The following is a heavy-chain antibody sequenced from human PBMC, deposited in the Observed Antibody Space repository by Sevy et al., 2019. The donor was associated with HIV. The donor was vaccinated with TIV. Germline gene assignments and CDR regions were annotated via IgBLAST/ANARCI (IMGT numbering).Heavy chain of an antibody. V-gene: IGHV3-15*01. CDR2: IKTKTEGGTR. D-gene: IGHD4-17*01. CDR1: GFTFSNAW. Sequence: GGSLRLSCAASGFTFSNAWMSWVRQAPGKGLEWVGRIKTKTEGGTRDYAAPVKDRFTILRDDSRNTLYLQINSLKTEDTAVYYCTRDTVTTYYWGQGTLVTVSS. J-gene: IGHJ4*02. CDR3: TRDTVTTYY.